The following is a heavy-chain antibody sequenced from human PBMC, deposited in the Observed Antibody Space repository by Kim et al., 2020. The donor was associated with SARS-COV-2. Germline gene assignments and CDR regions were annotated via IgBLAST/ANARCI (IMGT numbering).Heavy chain of an antibody. CDR3: ARDRGYSGYDHYYGLGV. D-gene: IGHD5-12*01. Sequence: SETLSLTCTVSGGSISSGSYYWGWIRQPPGKGLEWIGSMYHSGSTYYNPSLKSRVTTSVDTSKNQFSLKLSSVTAADTAVYYCARDRGYSGYDHYYGLGV. V-gene: IGHV4-39*07. CDR1: GGSISSGSYY. J-gene: IGHJ6*01. CDR2: MYHSGST.